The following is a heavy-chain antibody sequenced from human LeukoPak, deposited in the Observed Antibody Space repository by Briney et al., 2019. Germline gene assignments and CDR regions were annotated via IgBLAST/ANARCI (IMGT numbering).Heavy chain of an antibody. CDR1: GFTFSTYA. V-gene: IGHV3-30-3*01. J-gene: IGHJ4*02. Sequence: GGSLSLSCAASGFTFSTYAMHWVRQAPGKGLEWVAVISYDGSSKYYADSVKGRFTISRDNSKNTLYLQMNSLTAEDTAVYYCASHIAASGFPFDYWGQGTLVTVSS. CDR3: ASHIAASGFPFDY. D-gene: IGHD6-13*01. CDR2: ISYDGSSK.